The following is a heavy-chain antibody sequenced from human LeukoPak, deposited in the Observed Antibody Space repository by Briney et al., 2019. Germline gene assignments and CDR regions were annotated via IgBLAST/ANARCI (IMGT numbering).Heavy chain of an antibody. CDR1: GGTFISYA. J-gene: IGHJ5*02. CDR2: IIPIFGTA. CDR3: ARGGITSVSNWFDP. D-gene: IGHD3-16*01. Sequence: SVKVSCKASGGTFISYAISWVRQAPGQGLEWMGGIIPIFGTANYAQKFPGRVTITADESTSTAYMEPSSLRSEDTAVYYCARGGITSVSNWFDPWGQGTLVTVSS. V-gene: IGHV1-69*13.